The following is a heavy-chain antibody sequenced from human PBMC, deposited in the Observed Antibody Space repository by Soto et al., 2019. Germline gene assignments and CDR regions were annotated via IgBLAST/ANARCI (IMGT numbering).Heavy chain of an antibody. D-gene: IGHD3-22*01. Sequence: QVQLVQSGAAVKKPGASVKVSCKASGYTFTDYYVHWVRQAPGQGLEWMGWINPNRGGTKSAQKFQGRVTMTRDTSISTAYMELSRLRSDDTAVYYCARRKGDYYDSSGYHYYFDYWGQGTLVTVSS. CDR2: INPNRGGT. J-gene: IGHJ4*02. V-gene: IGHV1-2*02. CDR1: GYTFTDYY. CDR3: ARRKGDYYDSSGYHYYFDY.